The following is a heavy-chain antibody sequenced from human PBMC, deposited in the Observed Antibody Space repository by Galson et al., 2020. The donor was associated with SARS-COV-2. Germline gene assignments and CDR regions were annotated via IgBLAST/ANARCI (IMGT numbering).Heavy chain of an antibody. V-gene: IGHV1-18*01. D-gene: IGHD4-4*01. Sequence: ASVKVPCQASGYTFTSYGISWVRHAPGPGLEWMGWISAYTGNTNYAQKLQGSVTMTTDTSTSTDYMERWSLRYDDTAVYYCARADSHDYSNYPGDDYWGQGTLVTVSS. CDR2: ISAYTGNT. CDR1: GYTFTSYG. J-gene: IGHJ4*02. CDR3: ARADSHDYSNYPGDDY.